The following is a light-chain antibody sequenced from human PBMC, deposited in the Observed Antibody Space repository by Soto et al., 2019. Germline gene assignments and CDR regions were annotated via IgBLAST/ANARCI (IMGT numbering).Light chain of an antibody. J-gene: IGLJ2*01. V-gene: IGLV2-11*01. CDR3: CSYAGAYTVV. CDR1: SSDVGDYNY. CDR2: EVS. Sequence: QSALTQPRSVGGSPGQSVTLSCTGTSSDVGDYNYVSWYQQHPGKAPKFVIYEVSKRPSGVPDRFSGSKSGNTASLTVSGLQGEDEADYYCCSYAGAYTVVFGGGTKLTVL.